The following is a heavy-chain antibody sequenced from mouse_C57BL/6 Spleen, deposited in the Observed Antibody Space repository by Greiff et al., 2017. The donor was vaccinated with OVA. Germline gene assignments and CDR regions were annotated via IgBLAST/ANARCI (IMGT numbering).Heavy chain of an antibody. CDR2: ISNLAYSI. CDR1: GFTFSDYG. V-gene: IGHV5-15*01. D-gene: IGHD3-2*02. J-gene: IGHJ4*01. CDR3: ARRLDSSGYEGYAMDY. Sequence: EVNVVESGGGLVQPGGSLKLSCAASGFTFSDYGMAWVRQAPRKGPEWVAFISNLAYSIYYADTVTGRFTISRENAKNTLYLEMSSLRSEDTAMYYCARRLDSSGYEGYAMDYWGQGTSVTVSS.